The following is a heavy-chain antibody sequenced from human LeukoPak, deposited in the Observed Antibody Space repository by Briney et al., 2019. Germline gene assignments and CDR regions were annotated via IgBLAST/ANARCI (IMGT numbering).Heavy chain of an antibody. Sequence: PGGSLRLSCAASGFTFSSYEMNWVRQAPGKGLEWVSYISSSGSTIYYADSVKGRFTISRDNAKNSLYLQMNGLRAEDTAVYYCARGGELLWFGEFPNFDYWGQGTLVTVSS. CDR3: ARGGELLWFGEFPNFDY. CDR1: GFTFSSYE. J-gene: IGHJ4*02. D-gene: IGHD3-10*01. V-gene: IGHV3-48*03. CDR2: ISSSGSTI.